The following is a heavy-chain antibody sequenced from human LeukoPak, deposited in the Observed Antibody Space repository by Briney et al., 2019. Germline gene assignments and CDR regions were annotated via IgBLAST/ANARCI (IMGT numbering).Heavy chain of an antibody. D-gene: IGHD3-22*01. V-gene: IGHV3-33*06. Sequence: GGSLRLSCAASGFPFSSYVMHWLRQAPGKGLEWVAVIWFDGGKIYYADSVKGRFTISRDNSKNTLYLQMNGLRAEDTAVYYCAKHYYDSSGRVNAFDICGQGTMVTVSS. J-gene: IGHJ3*02. CDR1: GFPFSSYV. CDR2: IWFDGGKI. CDR3: AKHYYDSSGRVNAFDI.